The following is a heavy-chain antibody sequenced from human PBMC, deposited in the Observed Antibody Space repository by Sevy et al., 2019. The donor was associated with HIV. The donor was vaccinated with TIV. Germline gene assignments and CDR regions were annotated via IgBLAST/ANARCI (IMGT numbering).Heavy chain of an antibody. CDR2: IYTGNSGI. CDR3: TRCRGDGFYEFDY. D-gene: IGHD3-10*01. Sequence: GESLKISCKGSGYTFTSYWIGWVRQMPGKGLEWMGIIYTGNSGIRYSPSFQGQVTISADKSINTACLQWSSLKASDTAIYYCTRCRGDGFYEFDYWGQGTLVTVSS. V-gene: IGHV5-51*01. CDR1: GYTFTSYW. J-gene: IGHJ4*02.